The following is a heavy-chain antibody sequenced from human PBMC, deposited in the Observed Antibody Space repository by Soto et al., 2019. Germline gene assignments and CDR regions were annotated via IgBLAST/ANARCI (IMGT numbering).Heavy chain of an antibody. CDR2: INTDGSST. V-gene: IGHV3-74*01. CDR1: GFTFSSFW. CDR3: AKSGVDTFGLSY. D-gene: IGHD5-18*01. J-gene: IGHJ4*02. Sequence: EVQRVESGGGLVQPGGSLRLSCAVSGFTFSSFWMHWVRQAPGEGLVWVSRINTDGSSTSYADSVKGRFTISRDNAKNTLYLQMNSLRVEDTAMYYCAKSGVDTFGLSYWGQGTLVTVSS.